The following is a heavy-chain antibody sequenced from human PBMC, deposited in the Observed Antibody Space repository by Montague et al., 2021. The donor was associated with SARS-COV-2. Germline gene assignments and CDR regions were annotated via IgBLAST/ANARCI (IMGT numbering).Heavy chain of an antibody. J-gene: IGHJ5*02. D-gene: IGHD5-12*01. V-gene: IGHV3-9*01. CDR2: IGWKSGSI. CDR1: GFTFDDYV. CDR3: AKGQKIQWLVFNSAPDWFDP. Sequence: SLRLSCAASGFTFDDYVMHWVRQAPGKGLEWVSGIGWKSGSIGYXXSLKGRFTISRDNAKNSLYLQMNSLRAEDTALYHCAKGQKIQWLVFNSAPDWFDPWGQGTLVTVSS.